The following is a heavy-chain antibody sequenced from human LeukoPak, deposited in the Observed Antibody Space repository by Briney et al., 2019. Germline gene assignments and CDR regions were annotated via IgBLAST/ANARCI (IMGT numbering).Heavy chain of an antibody. V-gene: IGHV4-39*01. CDR3: ARKFDYGAFGVVITHAFDI. CDR1: GGSISSSSYY. CDR2: IYYSGST. J-gene: IGHJ3*02. D-gene: IGHD3-3*01. Sequence: SETLSLTCTVSGGSISSSSYYWGWIRQPPGKGLEWIGSIYYSGSTYYNPSLKSRVTISVDTSKNQFSLKLSSVTAADTAVYYCARKFDYGAFGVVITHAFDIWGQGTMVTVSP.